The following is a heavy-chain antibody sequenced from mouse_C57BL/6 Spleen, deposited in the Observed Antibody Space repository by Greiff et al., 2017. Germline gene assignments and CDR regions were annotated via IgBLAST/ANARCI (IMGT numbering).Heavy chain of an antibody. Sequence: QVQLQQPGAELVKPGASVKLSCKASGYTFTSYWMQWVKQRPGQGLEWIGEIDPSDSYTNYNQKFKGKATLTVDTSSSTAYMQLSSLTSEDSAVYYCARSYYVTFDYCGQGTTLTVSS. CDR2: IDPSDSYT. D-gene: IGHD2-10*01. CDR3: ARSYYVTFDY. CDR1: GYTFTSYW. V-gene: IGHV1-50*01. J-gene: IGHJ2*01.